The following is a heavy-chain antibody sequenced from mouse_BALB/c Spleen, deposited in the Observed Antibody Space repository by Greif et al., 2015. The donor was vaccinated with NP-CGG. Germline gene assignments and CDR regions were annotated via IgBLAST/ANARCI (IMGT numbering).Heavy chain of an antibody. D-gene: IGHD2-14*01. CDR2: ITPYNDGN. CDR3: ARRRYDLYYFDY. J-gene: IGHJ2*01. CDR1: GYTFTSYV. Sequence: EVKLMESGPELVKPGASVKMSCKASGYTFTSYVLHWVKQRPGQGLEWIGSITPYNDGNNYDEKFKGEVTLTSDKSSSTAYMELSSLTSEDSAVYYCARRRYDLYYFDYWGQGTTLIVSS. V-gene: IGHV1-14*01.